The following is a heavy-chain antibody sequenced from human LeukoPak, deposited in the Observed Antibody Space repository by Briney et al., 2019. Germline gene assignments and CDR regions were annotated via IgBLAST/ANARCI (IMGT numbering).Heavy chain of an antibody. CDR2: ISSSGSTI. J-gene: IGHJ3*02. D-gene: IGHD5-12*01. V-gene: IGHV3-11*01. CDR1: GFTFSDYY. Sequence: GSLRLSCAASGFTFSDYYMSWIRQAPGKGLEWVSYISSSGSTIYYADSVKGRFTISRDNAKNSLYLQMNSLRAEDTAVYYCARYDSGYAQVAFDIWGQGTMVTVSS. CDR3: ARYDSGYAQVAFDI.